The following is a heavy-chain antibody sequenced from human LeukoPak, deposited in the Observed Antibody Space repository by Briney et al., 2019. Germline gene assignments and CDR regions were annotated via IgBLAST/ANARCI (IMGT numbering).Heavy chain of an antibody. V-gene: IGHV4-59*12. CDR1: GGSISSYY. CDR2: IYYSGST. D-gene: IGHD1-26*01. Sequence: SETLSLTCTVSGGSISSYYWSWIRQPPGKGLEWIGYIYYSGSTNYNPSLKSRVTISVDTSKNQFSLKLSSVTAADTAVYYCARMYSIDDYWGQGTLVTVSS. J-gene: IGHJ4*02. CDR3: ARMYSIDDY.